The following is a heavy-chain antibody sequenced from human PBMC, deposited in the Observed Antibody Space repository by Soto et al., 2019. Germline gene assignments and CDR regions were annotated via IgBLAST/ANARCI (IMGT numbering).Heavy chain of an antibody. Sequence: EVQLLDSGGGLVQPGGSLRLSCAASGFTFRNYAMNWVRQAPGKGLDWVSAISGSGGSTYYADSVKGRFTISRDNSKNTLYLQMSSLRAEDTAVYYCANGPLWSGYDLDSWGQGTLVTVSS. V-gene: IGHV3-23*01. CDR1: GFTFRNYA. J-gene: IGHJ4*02. CDR2: ISGSGGST. CDR3: ANGPLWSGYDLDS. D-gene: IGHD5-12*01.